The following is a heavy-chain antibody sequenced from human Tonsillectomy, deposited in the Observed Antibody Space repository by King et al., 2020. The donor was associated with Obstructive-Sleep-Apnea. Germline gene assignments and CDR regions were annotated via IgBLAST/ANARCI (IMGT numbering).Heavy chain of an antibody. D-gene: IGHD2/OR15-2a*01. J-gene: IGHJ4*02. CDR2: ISYDGSNQ. CDR1: GFIFSSYA. CDR3: ASGYYPDY. V-gene: IGHV3-30*04. Sequence: AQLVQSGGGVVQPGRSLRLSCAASGFIFSSYAMHWVRQAPGKGLEWGAVISYDGSNQYYAESVKGRFTVSRDNSKNTLYLQMNSLRAEDTAVYYCASGYYPDYWGQGILVTVSS.